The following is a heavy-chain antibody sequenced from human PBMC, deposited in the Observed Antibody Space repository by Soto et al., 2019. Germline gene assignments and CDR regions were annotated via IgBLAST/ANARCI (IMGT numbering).Heavy chain of an antibody. Sequence: EVRLLESGGGLVQPGGSLRLSCAASGFTFGRYAMTWVRQAPGKGLEWVSSLSGNGGSTYYADSVKGRFTISRDNSKDMLHLQMYSLRAEDTAVYYCAKDARILDYDFWSGGNDAFDIRGQGTMVTVSS. CDR2: LSGNGGST. J-gene: IGHJ3*02. CDR3: AKDARILDYDFWSGGNDAFDI. CDR1: GFTFGRYA. D-gene: IGHD3-3*01. V-gene: IGHV3-23*01.